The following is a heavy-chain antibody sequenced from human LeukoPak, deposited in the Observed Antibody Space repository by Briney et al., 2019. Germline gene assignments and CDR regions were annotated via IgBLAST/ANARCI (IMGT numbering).Heavy chain of an antibody. CDR2: ISAYNGNT. Sequence: SVKVSCKASGYIFTNYGISWVRQVPGQGLEWMGWISAYNGNTNYAQKFQGRVTMTTDTSTSTAYMELRSLRSDDTAVYFCAKWNYDSGGYSNYFDPWGQGTLVTVSS. J-gene: IGHJ5*02. CDR1: GYIFTNYG. CDR3: AKWNYDSGGYSNYFDP. V-gene: IGHV1-18*01. D-gene: IGHD3-22*01.